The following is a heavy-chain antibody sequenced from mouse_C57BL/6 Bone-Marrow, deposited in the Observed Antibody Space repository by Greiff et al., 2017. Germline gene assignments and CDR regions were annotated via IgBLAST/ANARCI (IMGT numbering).Heavy chain of an antibody. CDR3: ARDYGSSYGY. D-gene: IGHD1-1*01. CDR2: IDPSDSYT. J-gene: IGHJ2*01. Sequence: QVQLQQPGAELVKPGASVKLSCKASGYTFTSYWVQWVKQRPGQGLEWIGEIDPSDSYTNYNQKFKGKATLTVDTSSSTAYMQLSSLTSEDSAVYYCARDYGSSYGYWGQGTTLTVSS. CDR1: GYTFTSYW. V-gene: IGHV1-50*01.